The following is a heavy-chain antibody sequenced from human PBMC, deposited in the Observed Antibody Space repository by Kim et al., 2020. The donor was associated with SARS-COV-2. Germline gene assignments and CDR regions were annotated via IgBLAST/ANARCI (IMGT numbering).Heavy chain of an antibody. J-gene: IGHJ4*02. Sequence: GGSLRLSCAASGFTFSSYDMSWFRQAPGKGLEWVSTFTYSGDDTYYTDSVKGRFTISRDNSKNTLYLQMNSLRADDTAVYYCAKRGSRVGFDSWGQGTLV. CDR2: FTYSGDDT. CDR3: AKRGSRVGFDS. V-gene: IGHV3-23*01. D-gene: IGHD1-26*01. CDR1: GFTFSSYD.